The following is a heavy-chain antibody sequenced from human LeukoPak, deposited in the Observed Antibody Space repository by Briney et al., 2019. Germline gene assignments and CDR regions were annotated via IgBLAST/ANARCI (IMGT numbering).Heavy chain of an antibody. CDR3: ARVVRGVVTSNWFDP. V-gene: IGHV4-59*01. Sequence: SETLSLTCTVSGDSLNTYYWTWIRQTPGKELEWIGFVASSGTSNYNPSLKSRVRISIDTSKNQFSPALTSVTPADTAVYYCARVVRGVVTSNWFDPWGQGTLVSVSS. CDR1: GDSLNTYY. J-gene: IGHJ5*02. CDR2: VASSGTS. D-gene: IGHD2-21*02.